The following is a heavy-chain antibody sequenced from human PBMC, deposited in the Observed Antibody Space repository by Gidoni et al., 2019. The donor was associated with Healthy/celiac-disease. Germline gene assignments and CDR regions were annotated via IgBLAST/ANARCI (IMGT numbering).Heavy chain of an antibody. CDR3: ARDRGGGQQYYYGMDV. CDR2: IIPILGIA. V-gene: IGHV1-69*08. J-gene: IGHJ6*02. D-gene: IGHD3-16*01. CDR1: GGTFSSYT. Sequence: QVQLVQSGAEVKKPGSSVKVSCKASGGTFSSYTISWVRQAPGQGLEWMGRIIPILGIANYAQKFQGRVTITADKSTSTAYMELSSLRSEDTAVYYCARDRGGGQQYYYGMDVWGQGTTVTVSS.